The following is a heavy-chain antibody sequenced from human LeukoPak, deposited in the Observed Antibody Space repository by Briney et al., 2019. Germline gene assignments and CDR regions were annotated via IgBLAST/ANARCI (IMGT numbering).Heavy chain of an antibody. V-gene: IGHV3-7*01. D-gene: IGHD3-3*01. Sequence: GGSLRLSCAASGFTFSSYWMSWVRQPPGKGLEWVANIKQDGSEKYYVDSVKGRFTISRDNAKNSLYLQMNSLRAEDTAVYYCARDSTIFGVVIMGGYFDYWGQGTLVTVSS. CDR2: IKQDGSEK. CDR3: ARDSTIFGVVIMGGYFDY. CDR1: GFTFSSYW. J-gene: IGHJ4*02.